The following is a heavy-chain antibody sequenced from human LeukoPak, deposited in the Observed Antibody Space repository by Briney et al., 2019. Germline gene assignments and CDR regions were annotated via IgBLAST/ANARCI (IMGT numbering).Heavy chain of an antibody. V-gene: IGHV3-53*01. CDR1: GFTVSSNY. J-gene: IGHJ4*02. CDR2: IYSGGST. D-gene: IGHD3-22*01. CDR3: AREGVRVYDSSGYPNDY. Sequence: GGSLRLSCAASGFTVSSNYMSWVRQAPGKGLEWVSLIYSGGSTYYADSVKGRFTISRDNSKNTLYLQMNSLRAEDTAVYYCAREGVRVYDSSGYPNDYWGQGTLVTVSS.